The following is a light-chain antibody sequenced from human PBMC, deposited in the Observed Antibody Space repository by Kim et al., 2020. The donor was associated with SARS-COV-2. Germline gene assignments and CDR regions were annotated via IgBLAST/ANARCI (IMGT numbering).Light chain of an antibody. Sequence: GKTVTVSCTGSSGSISSNYVQWYQQRPDSAPTAVIYEDNQRPSGVPDRFSGSIDSSSNSASLTISGLKTGDEADYYCQSYDSSNVVFGGGTQLTVL. V-gene: IGLV6-57*02. CDR1: SGSISSNY. CDR2: EDN. CDR3: QSYDSSNVV. J-gene: IGLJ2*01.